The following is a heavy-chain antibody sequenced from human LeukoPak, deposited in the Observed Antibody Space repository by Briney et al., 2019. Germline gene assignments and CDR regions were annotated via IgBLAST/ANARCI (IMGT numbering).Heavy chain of an antibody. D-gene: IGHD6-6*01. CDR3: ARGGLYSSSWWFDP. CDR1: GGSISSGDYY. V-gene: IGHV4-30-4*08. J-gene: IGHJ5*02. CDR2: IYYSGST. Sequence: SQTLSLTCTVSGGSISSGDYYWSWIRQPPGKGLEWIGYIYYSGSTYYNPSLKSRVTISVDTSKNQFSLKLSSVTAADTAVYYCARGGLYSSSWWFDPWGQGTLVTVSS.